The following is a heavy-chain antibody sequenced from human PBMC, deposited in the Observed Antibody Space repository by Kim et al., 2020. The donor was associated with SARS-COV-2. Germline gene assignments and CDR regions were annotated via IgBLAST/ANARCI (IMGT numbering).Heavy chain of an antibody. CDR3: ARDKNDFSSFDY. J-gene: IGHJ4*02. CDR2: ISSSSSYI. D-gene: IGHD4-4*01. CDR1: GFTFSTFS. V-gene: IGHV3-21*01. Sequence: GGSLRLSCTASGFTFSTFSINWVRRAPGKGLEWVSSISSSSSYIYYADSVKGRFTISRDNAKKSLYLQMSSLRAEDTAVYYCARDKNDFSSFDYWGQGTLVTVSS.